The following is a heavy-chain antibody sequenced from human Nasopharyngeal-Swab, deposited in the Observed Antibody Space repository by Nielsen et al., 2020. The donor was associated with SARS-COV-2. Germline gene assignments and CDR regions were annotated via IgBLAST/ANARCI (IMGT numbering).Heavy chain of an antibody. D-gene: IGHD2-21*02. Sequence: GESLKISCAASRSAFRSYAMHWVRQSPGKGLEWVTVISYDGSTQYYADSVKGRFSISRDNSKSTVYLQMNSLRPEDTAVYYCARDGGYCGGDCYRAFDYWGQGSLVTVSS. J-gene: IGHJ4*02. CDR1: RSAFRSYA. CDR3: ARDGGYCGGDCYRAFDY. CDR2: ISYDGSTQ. V-gene: IGHV3-30-3*01.